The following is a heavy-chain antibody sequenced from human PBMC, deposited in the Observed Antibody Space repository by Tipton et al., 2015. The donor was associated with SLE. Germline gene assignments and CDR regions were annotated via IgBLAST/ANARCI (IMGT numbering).Heavy chain of an antibody. CDR1: GGSISSGSYY. CDR2: IYYSGST. J-gene: IGHJ6*02. D-gene: IGHD3-16*01. V-gene: IGHV4-61*01. CDR3: ARGRGDHYYGMDV. Sequence: TLSLTCTVSGGSISSGSYYWSWIRQPPGKGLEWIGHIYYSGSTNYNPSLKSRVTISVDTSKNQFSLKLSSVTAADTAVYYCARGRGDHYYGMDVWGQGTTVTVSS.